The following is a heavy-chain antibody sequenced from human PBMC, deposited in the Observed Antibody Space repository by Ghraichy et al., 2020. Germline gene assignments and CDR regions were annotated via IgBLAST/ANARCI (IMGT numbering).Heavy chain of an antibody. D-gene: IGHD5-24*01. V-gene: IGHV1-69*13. J-gene: IGHJ2*01. CDR1: GGTFSSYT. CDR3: ARTDGLIETSFDL. Sequence: SVKVSCKASGGTFSSYTISWVRQAPGQGLEWMGGIIPIFGTANYAQKFQGRVTITADESTSTAYMELSSLRSEDTAVYYCARTDGLIETSFDLWGRGTLVTVSS. CDR2: IIPIFGTA.